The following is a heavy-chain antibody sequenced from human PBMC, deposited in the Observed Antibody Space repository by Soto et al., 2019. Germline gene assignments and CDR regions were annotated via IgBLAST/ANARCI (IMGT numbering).Heavy chain of an antibody. CDR2: IYYSGST. J-gene: IGHJ2*01. Sequence: QVQLQESGPGLVKPSQTLSLTYTVSGGSISSGGYYWSWIRQHPGKGLEWIGYIYYSGSTYYNPSLKSRVTISVDTSKNQFSLKLSSVTAADTAVYYCARVALGGYYDSSGYIPLWYFDLWGRGTLVTVSS. CDR1: GGSISSGGYY. D-gene: IGHD3-22*01. CDR3: ARVALGGYYDSSGYIPLWYFDL. V-gene: IGHV4-31*03.